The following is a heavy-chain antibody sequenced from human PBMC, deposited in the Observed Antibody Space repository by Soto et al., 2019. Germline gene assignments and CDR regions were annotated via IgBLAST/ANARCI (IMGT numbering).Heavy chain of an antibody. D-gene: IGHD1-1*01. V-gene: IGHV4-59*01. CDR3: AREARQNWNDENHDAFDI. Sequence: SETLPLTCTVSDGSIISYYWSWIRQPTGKGLEWIGYIYYSGSTNYNPSLKSRVTISVDTSKNQFSLKLSSVTAADTAVYYCAREARQNWNDENHDAFDIRGQGTMGTVSS. CDR2: IYYSGST. CDR1: DGSIISYY. J-gene: IGHJ3*02.